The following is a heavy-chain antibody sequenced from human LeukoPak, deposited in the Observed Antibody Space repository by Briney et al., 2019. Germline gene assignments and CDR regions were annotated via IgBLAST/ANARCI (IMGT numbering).Heavy chain of an antibody. V-gene: IGHV5-51*01. J-gene: IGHJ4*02. Sequence: GESLKISCKGSGYGFTSHWIGWVRQMPGKGLEWMGIIYPGDSDTRYSPSFQGQVTITVDKSINTAYLQWSSLKASDTAIYYCARPMSGRYSSLDYWGQGTLVTVSS. CDR1: GYGFTSHW. D-gene: IGHD1-26*01. CDR2: IYPGDSDT. CDR3: ARPMSGRYSSLDY.